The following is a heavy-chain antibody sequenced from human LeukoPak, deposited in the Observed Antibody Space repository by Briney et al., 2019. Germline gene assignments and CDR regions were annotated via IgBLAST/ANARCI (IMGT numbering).Heavy chain of an antibody. V-gene: IGHV4-59*11. D-gene: IGHD6-13*01. Sequence: PSETLSLTCAVSGGSLSSHYWTWIRQSPGKGLEWIGYIYYTGATNYNPSLKSRVTISVDTSKNQFSLKLSSVTAADTAVYYCARGVFIAASQYGLWGQGTLVTVSS. J-gene: IGHJ4*02. CDR1: GGSLSSHY. CDR2: IYYTGAT. CDR3: ARGVFIAASQYGL.